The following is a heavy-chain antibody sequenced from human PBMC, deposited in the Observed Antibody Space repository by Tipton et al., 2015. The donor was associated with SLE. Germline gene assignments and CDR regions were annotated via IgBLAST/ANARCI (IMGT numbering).Heavy chain of an antibody. Sequence: SLRLSCAASGFTFSSYAMHWVRQAPGKGQEWVAVISYDGSNKYYADSVKGRFTISRDNSKNTLYLQMNSLRAEDTAVYYCAHRIAAAVDYWGQGTLVTVSS. D-gene: IGHD6-13*01. V-gene: IGHV3-30-3*01. CDR3: AHRIAAAVDY. CDR2: ISYDGSNK. J-gene: IGHJ4*02. CDR1: GFTFSSYA.